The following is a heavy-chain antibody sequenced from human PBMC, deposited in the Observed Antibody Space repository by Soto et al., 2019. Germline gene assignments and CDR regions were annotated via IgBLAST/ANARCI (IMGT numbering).Heavy chain of an antibody. V-gene: IGHV3-23*01. CDR3: AKDRGTYYYDSSGSPTFDY. CDR1: GFTFSSYA. D-gene: IGHD3-22*01. J-gene: IGHJ4*02. CDR2: ISDSGGST. Sequence: PGGSLRLSCAASGFTFSSYAMSWVRQAPGKGLEWVSAISDSGGSTYYADSVKGRFTISRDNSKNTLYLQMNSLRAEDTAVYYCAKDRGTYYYDSSGSPTFDYWGQGTLVTVSS.